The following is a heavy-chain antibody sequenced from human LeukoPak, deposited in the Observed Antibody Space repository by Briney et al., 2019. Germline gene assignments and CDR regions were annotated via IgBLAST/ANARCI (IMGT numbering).Heavy chain of an antibody. V-gene: IGHV3-21*01. CDR1: GLTFSSYS. J-gene: IGHJ5*02. CDR2: ISSSSSYI. Sequence: PGGSLRLSCAASGLTFSSYSMNWVGQAPGKGLEWVSSISSSSSYIYYADSVKGRFTISRDNAKNSLYLQMNSLRAEDTAVYYCARGNTGWKFDPWGQGTLVTVSS. CDR3: ARGNTGWKFDP. D-gene: IGHD1-1*01.